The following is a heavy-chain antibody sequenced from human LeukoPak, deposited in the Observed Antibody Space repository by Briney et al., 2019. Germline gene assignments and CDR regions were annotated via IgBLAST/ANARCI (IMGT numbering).Heavy chain of an antibody. Sequence: ASVKVSCKASGYTLPSYYMHWVRQAPGQGLEWMGIINPSGGSTSYAQKFQGRVTMTRDTSTSTVYMELSSLRSEDTAVYYCARVRGVTMVRGVIKPGGFDYWGQGTLVTVSS. V-gene: IGHV1-46*01. CDR2: INPSGGST. J-gene: IGHJ4*02. CDR1: GYTLPSYY. CDR3: ARVRGVTMVRGVIKPGGFDY. D-gene: IGHD3-10*01.